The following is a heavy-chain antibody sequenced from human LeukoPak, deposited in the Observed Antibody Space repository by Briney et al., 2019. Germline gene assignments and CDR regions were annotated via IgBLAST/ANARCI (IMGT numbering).Heavy chain of an antibody. Sequence: SETLSLTCTVSGGSISSGSYYWSWIRQPAGKGLEWIGRIYTSGSTNYNPSLKSRVSISVDTSKNQFSLKLNSVTAADTAEYYCARVPSGGYLDSWGQGTLVTVSS. J-gene: IGHJ4*02. D-gene: IGHD3-22*01. V-gene: IGHV4-61*02. CDR2: IYTSGST. CDR1: GGSISSGSYY. CDR3: ARVPSGGYLDS.